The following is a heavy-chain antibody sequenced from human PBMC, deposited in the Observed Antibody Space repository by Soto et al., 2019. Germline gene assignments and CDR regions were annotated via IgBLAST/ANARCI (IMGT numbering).Heavy chain of an antibody. CDR2: ITSSSSYT. D-gene: IGHD1-1*01. Sequence: QVQLVESGGGLVKPGGSLRLSCAASGSSFSDYYMSWIRQSPGKGLEWLSYITSSSSYTHYADSVKGRFTISRDNAKNSLYLQMNILRAEYTAVYYCAVGQDNLAVNFDYWGQGTPVTVSS. CDR1: GSSFSDYY. J-gene: IGHJ4*02. CDR3: AVGQDNLAVNFDY. V-gene: IGHV3-11*05.